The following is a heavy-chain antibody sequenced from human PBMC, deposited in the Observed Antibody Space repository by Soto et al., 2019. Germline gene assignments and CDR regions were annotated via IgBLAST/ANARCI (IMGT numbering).Heavy chain of an antibody. D-gene: IGHD3-22*01. CDR3: SRGGHDYHSMI. J-gene: IGHJ4*02. CDR1: GDSVSGGGYY. V-gene: IGHV4-61*08. CDR2: ISFTGDT. Sequence: QVQLQESGPGLVKPSDTLSLICTVSGDSVSGGGYYWTWIRQPPGKGLEWIGYISFTGDTTYNPSLRSRVTIAMHTSKHQFSLKLTSATAADTALYYCSRGGHDYHSMIWGPGTLVTVSS.